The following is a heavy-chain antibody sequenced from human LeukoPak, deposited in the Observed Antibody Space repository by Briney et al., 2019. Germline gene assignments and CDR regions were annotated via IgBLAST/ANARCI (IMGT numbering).Heavy chain of an antibody. J-gene: IGHJ4*02. CDR2: IIPIFGTA. CDR3: ASGYYPYYFDY. Sequence: GASVKVSCKASGGTFSSYAISWVRQAPGQGLEWMGGIIPIFGTANYAQKFQGRVTITADKSTSTAYTELSSLRSEDTAVYYCASGYYPYYFDYWGQGTLVTVSS. V-gene: IGHV1-69*06. D-gene: IGHD5-18*01. CDR1: GGTFSSYA.